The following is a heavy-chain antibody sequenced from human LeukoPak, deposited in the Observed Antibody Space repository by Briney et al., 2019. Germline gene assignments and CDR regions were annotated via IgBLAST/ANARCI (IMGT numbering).Heavy chain of an antibody. CDR1: GGSISSYY. V-gene: IGHV4-59*01. J-gene: IGHJ5*02. CDR2: IYYSGST. D-gene: IGHD2-21*01. CDR3: AREGDWARWFDP. Sequence: PSETLSLTCTVSGGSISSYYWSWIRQPPGKGLEWIGYIYYSGSTNYNPSLKSRVTISVDTSKNQFSLKLSSVTAADTAVYYCAREGDWARWFDPWGQGTLVTVSS.